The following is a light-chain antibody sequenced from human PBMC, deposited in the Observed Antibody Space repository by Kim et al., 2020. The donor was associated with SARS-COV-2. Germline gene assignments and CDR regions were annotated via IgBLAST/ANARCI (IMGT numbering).Light chain of an antibody. CDR1: TSNIGSNS. CDR3: APWDDSLNGPV. J-gene: IGLJ3*02. V-gene: IGLV1-44*01. Sequence: QSVLTQPPSVSGTPGQRVTISCSGSTSNIGSNSVNWYQQFPGTAPKLLIYSTNHRPSGVPDRFSASKSGTSASLAISGLQSEDEADYYCAPWDDSLNGPVFGGGTQLTVL. CDR2: STN.